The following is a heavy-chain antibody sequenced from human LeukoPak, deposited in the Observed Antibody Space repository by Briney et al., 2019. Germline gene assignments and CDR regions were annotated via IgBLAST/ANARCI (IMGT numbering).Heavy chain of an antibody. CDR1: GGSISSYY. V-gene: IGHV4-4*02. D-gene: IGHD3-22*01. Sequence: SETLSLTCTVSGGSISSYYWSWVRQPPGKGLEWIGEIYHSGSTNYNPSFKSRVTISVDKSKNQFSLNLSSVTAADTAVYYCARDLRGGYYYAFYYWGQGTLVTVSS. CDR3: ARDLRGGYYYAFYY. J-gene: IGHJ4*02. CDR2: IYHSGST.